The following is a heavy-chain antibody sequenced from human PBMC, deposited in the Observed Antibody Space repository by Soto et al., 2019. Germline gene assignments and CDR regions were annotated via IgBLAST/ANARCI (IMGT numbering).Heavy chain of an antibody. CDR3: ARHPLCSGGNCYLYTYYMDV. CDR1: GGSINSSSYY. Sequence: SETLSLTCTVSGGSINSSSYYWGWIRQPPGKGLEWMGSIYYSGSTYYNPSLKSRVTISADTSKNQFSLKLWSVIAADTAVYYCARHPLCSGGNCYLYTYYMDVWGKGTTVTVSS. V-gene: IGHV4-39*01. CDR2: IYYSGST. J-gene: IGHJ6*03. D-gene: IGHD2-15*01.